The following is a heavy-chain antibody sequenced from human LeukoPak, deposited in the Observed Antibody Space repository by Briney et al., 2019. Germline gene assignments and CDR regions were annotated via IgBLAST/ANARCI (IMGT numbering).Heavy chain of an antibody. J-gene: IGHJ4*02. CDR3: ASGAGNWKTSKFDY. D-gene: IGHD1-1*01. Sequence: ASVKVSCKASGYTFTDYYMHWVRQAPGQGLEWMGWVNPNSGGTNYAQKFQGRVTMTRDTSISTAYMELSRLRSDDMAVYYCASGAGNWKTSKFDYWGQGTLVTVSS. CDR2: VNPNSGGT. V-gene: IGHV1-2*02. CDR1: GYTFTDYY.